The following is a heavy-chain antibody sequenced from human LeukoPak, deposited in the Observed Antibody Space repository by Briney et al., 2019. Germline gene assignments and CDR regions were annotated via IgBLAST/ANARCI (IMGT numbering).Heavy chain of an antibody. CDR1: GFTFSSYG. J-gene: IGHJ4*02. CDR3: AKGCGAPLLFVTDFDY. V-gene: IGHV3-30*02. CDR2: IRYDGSNK. Sequence: PGGSLRLSCAASGFTFSSYGMHWVRQAPGKGLEWVAFIRYDGSNKYYADSVKGRFTISRDNSKNTLYLQMNSLRAEDTAVYYCAKGCGAPLLFVTDFDYWGQGTLVTVSS. D-gene: IGHD3-10*02.